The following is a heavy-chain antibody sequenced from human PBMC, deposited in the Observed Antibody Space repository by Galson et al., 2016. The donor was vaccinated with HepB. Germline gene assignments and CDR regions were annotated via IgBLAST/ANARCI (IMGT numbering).Heavy chain of an antibody. CDR2: IKNNGDGGTT. CDR3: TTIRPDY. D-gene: IGHD4-17*01. CDR1: GFTFTTAW. Sequence: SLRLSCAASGFTFTTAWMSWVRQAPGKGLEWIARIKNNGDGGTTDYAAHVKRSFIIAREDSTNTLYLQMNSLKAGDTAVYFCTTIRPDYWGQGTRVTVSS. J-gene: IGHJ4*01. V-gene: IGHV3-15*01.